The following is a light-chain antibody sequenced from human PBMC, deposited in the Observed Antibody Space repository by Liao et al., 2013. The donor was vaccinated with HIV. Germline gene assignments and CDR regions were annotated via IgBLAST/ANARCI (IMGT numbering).Light chain of an antibody. V-gene: IGLV3-21*04. CDR1: NVGSTS. Sequence: SYVLTQSPSVSVAPGKTAGISCGGNNVGSTSVHWYQQKPGQAPVLVIYYDSDRPSGIPARFSASNSGNTATLTISRVEAGDEADYYCQVWDTSSAHQVFGGGTKLTVL. CDR2: YDS. CDR3: QVWDTSSAHQV. J-gene: IGLJ3*02.